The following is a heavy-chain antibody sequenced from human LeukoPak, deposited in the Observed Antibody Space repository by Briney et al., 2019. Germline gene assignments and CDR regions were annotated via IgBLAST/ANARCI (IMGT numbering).Heavy chain of an antibody. CDR2: ISYDGSNK. CDR3: ARGPIAAAGIFDY. J-gene: IGHJ4*02. D-gene: IGHD6-13*01. V-gene: IGHV3-30*03. Sequence: PGGSLRLSCAASGFTFSSYGMHWVRQAPGKGLEWVAVISYDGSNKYYADSVKGRFTISRDNSKNTLYLQMNSLRAEDTAVYYCARGPIAAAGIFDYWGQGTLVTVSS. CDR1: GFTFSSYG.